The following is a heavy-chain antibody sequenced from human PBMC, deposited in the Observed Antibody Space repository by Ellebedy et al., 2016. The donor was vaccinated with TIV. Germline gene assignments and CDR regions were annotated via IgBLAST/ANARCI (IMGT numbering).Heavy chain of an antibody. CDR3: ARGYDNTGFYDCPYDH. J-gene: IGHJ4*02. CDR2: VFSSGYT. CDR1: GGSIGRYF. Sequence: MPSETLSLTCSVSGGSIGRYFWTWIRRSPEKGLEWIGYVFSSGYTNYNPSLESRVTISIDTSKGQFSLRLTSVTAADTAVYYCARGYDNTGFYDCPYDHWGQGTLVTVSS. V-gene: IGHV4-59*01. D-gene: IGHD2-21*02.